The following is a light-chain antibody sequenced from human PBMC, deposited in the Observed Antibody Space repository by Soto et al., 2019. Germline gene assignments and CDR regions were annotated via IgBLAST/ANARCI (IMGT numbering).Light chain of an antibody. CDR1: SSDVGGYNY. Sequence: QSALTQPASVSGSPGQSITISCTGTSSDVGGYNYVSWYQQHPGKAPKLLIYDVNKRPSGVSNRFSGSKSDNTASLTISGLQAEDEADYYCSSYTSSVTYVLGTGTKLTVL. V-gene: IGLV2-14*01. CDR2: DVN. CDR3: SSYTSSVTYV. J-gene: IGLJ1*01.